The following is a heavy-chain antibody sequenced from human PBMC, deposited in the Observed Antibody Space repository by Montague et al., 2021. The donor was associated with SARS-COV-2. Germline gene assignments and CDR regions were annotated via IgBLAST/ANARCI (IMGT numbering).Heavy chain of an antibody. J-gene: IGHJ3*02. Sequence: SQTLSLTCTVSGGSISSSSHYWGWIRQPPGKGLDWIGSIYYIGSTYYKPSLKSRVTIYVDTSKNQFSLKLSSVTAADTAVYYCARHSGRDTIFGVITIPDAFDIWGQGTTVTVSS. V-gene: IGHV4-39*01. CDR2: IYYIGST. CDR1: GGSISSSSHY. CDR3: ARHSGRDTIFGVITIPDAFDI. D-gene: IGHD3-3*01.